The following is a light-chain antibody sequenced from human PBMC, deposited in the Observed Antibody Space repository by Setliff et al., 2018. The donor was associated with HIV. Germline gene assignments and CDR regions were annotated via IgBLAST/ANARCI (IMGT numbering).Light chain of an antibody. J-gene: IGLJ1*01. Sequence: SALTQPASVSGSPGQSITISCTGTSSDVGGYSYVSWYQQHPGKAPKLIIYEVRNRPSGVSNRFSGSKFGNTASLTISGLQAEDEADYYCSSYAITNTLPFGTGTKVTVL. V-gene: IGLV2-14*01. CDR1: SSDVGGYSY. CDR2: EVR. CDR3: SSYAITNTLP.